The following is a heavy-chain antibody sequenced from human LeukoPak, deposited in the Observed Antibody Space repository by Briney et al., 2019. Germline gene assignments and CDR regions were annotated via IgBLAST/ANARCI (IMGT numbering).Heavy chain of an antibody. CDR3: ARWARMSDAFDI. V-gene: IGHV4-59*01. Sequence: SETLSLTCTVSGGSISSYYWSWIRQPPGKGLEWIGYIYYSGSTIYNPSLKSRVTISVDTSKNQFSLKLSSVTAADTAVYYCARWARMSDAFDIWGQGTMVTVSS. J-gene: IGHJ3*02. CDR1: GGSISSYY. D-gene: IGHD2-15*01. CDR2: IYYSGST.